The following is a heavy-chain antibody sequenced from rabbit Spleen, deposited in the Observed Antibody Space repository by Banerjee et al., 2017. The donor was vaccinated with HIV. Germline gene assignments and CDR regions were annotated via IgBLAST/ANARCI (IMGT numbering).Heavy chain of an antibody. CDR3: ARDTSSSFSSYGMDL. D-gene: IGHD1-1*01. CDR2: INIVTGKS. V-gene: IGHV1S40*01. J-gene: IGHJ6*01. CDR1: GVSLNDKDV. Sequence: QSLEESGGDLVKPEGSLTLTCKASGVSLNDKDVMCWVRQAPGKGLEWIACINIVTGKSVYANWAKGRFTMSRTSSTTVTLQMTRLTAADTATYFCARDTSSSFSSYGMDLWGQGPSSPS.